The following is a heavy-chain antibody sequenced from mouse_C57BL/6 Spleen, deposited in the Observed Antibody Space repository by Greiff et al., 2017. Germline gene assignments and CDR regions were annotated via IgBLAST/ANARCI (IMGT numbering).Heavy chain of an antibody. Sequence: QVQLQQSGAELVRPGASVTLSCKASGYTFTDYEMHWVKQTPVHGLEWIGAIDPETGGTAYNQKFKGKAILTADKSSSTAYMELRSLTYEDSAVYYCTRGGLGRPSFAYWGQGTLVTVSA. D-gene: IGHD4-1*01. CDR3: TRGGLGRPSFAY. CDR1: GYTFTDYE. CDR2: IDPETGGT. J-gene: IGHJ3*01. V-gene: IGHV1-15*01.